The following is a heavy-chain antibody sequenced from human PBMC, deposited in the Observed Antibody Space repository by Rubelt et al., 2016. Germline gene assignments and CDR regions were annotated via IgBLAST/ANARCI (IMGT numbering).Heavy chain of an antibody. J-gene: IGHJ4*02. D-gene: IGHD3-3*01. CDR2: IYTSGST. CDR3: AGVERGLYSDY. CDR1: GASISSYY. Sequence: QVQLQESGPGLVKPSETLSLTCTVSGASISSYYWSWIRQPAGKGLEWIGRIYTSGSTNYNPSLQRRVTMSLATSKNQFSLKLSSVTAADTAVYYCAGVERGLYSDYWGQGTLVTVSS. V-gene: IGHV4-4*07.